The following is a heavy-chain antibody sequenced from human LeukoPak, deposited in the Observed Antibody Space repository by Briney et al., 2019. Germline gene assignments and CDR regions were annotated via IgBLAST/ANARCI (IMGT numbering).Heavy chain of an antibody. V-gene: IGHV4-59*01. CDR3: AREFYTALRS. CDR2: ISYSGST. D-gene: IGHD2-2*02. J-gene: IGHJ5*02. Sequence: PSETLSLTCSVSGGSISSYYWSWIRQPPGKGLEWIGYISYSGSTNYNPSLKSRVTISVGTSKNQFPLKLSSVTAADTAVYYCAREFYTALRSWGQGTLVTVSS. CDR1: GGSISSYY.